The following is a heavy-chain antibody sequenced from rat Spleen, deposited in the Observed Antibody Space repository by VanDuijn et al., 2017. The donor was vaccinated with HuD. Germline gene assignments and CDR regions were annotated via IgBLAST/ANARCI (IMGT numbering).Heavy chain of an antibody. CDR1: GFSLTNFH. J-gene: IGHJ2*01. D-gene: IGHD4-3*01. CDR2: IWAGGST. CDR3: ARLDNSGRGFAY. Sequence: QVQLKESGPGLVQPSQTLSLTCTVSGFSLTNFHVTWVRQPPGKGLEWVGVIWAGGSTAYNSLLKSRLSISRDTSKSQVFLKMNSLQTEDTATYYCARLDNSGRGFAYWGQGVMVTVSS. V-gene: IGHV2-43*01.